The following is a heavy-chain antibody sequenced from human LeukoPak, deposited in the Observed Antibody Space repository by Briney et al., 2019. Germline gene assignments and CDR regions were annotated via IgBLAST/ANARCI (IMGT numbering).Heavy chain of an antibody. Sequence: ASVKVSCKAFGYSFTSYGINWVRQAPGQGLEWMGWISGYNGNTKYAQGFQGRVTMTTDTSTSTAYMELRSLRSDDTAVYYCARELGGAGSYFFPYYAMDVWGQGTTVTVSS. CDR3: ARELGGAGSYFFPYYAMDV. CDR1: GYSFTSYG. V-gene: IGHV1-18*01. D-gene: IGHD3-10*01. J-gene: IGHJ6*02. CDR2: ISGYNGNT.